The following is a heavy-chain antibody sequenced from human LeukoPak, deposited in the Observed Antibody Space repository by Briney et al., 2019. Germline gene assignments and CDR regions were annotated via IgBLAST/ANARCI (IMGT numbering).Heavy chain of an antibody. D-gene: IGHD5-24*01. CDR2: ISGSGDST. CDR1: GFTFSTYA. Sequence: GGSLRLSCAASGFTFSTYAVNWVRQAPGKGLEWVSTISGSGDSTYYADSVKGRFTISRDNSKNTLYLQMNSLRAEDTAVYYCAKEGEMATIPDAFDIWGQGTMVTVSS. V-gene: IGHV3-23*01. J-gene: IGHJ3*02. CDR3: AKEGEMATIPDAFDI.